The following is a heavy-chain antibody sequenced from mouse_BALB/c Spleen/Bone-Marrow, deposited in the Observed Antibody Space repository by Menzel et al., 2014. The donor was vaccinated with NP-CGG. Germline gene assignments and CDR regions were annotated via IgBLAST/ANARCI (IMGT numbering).Heavy chain of an antibody. CDR2: IWGGGST. CDR3: AKPDFYGYDNWFSY. J-gene: IGHJ3*01. Sequence: VQQVESGPGLVSPSQSLSITCTVSGFSLISYGVSWVRQPPGKALEWLGIIWGGGSTNYNSAFISRLTISKDNSKSHVFLSLNSLQPDDAASYYCAKPDFYGYDNWFSYWGQGTLVTVSS. D-gene: IGHD2-2*01. V-gene: IGHV2-3*01. CDR1: GFSLISYG.